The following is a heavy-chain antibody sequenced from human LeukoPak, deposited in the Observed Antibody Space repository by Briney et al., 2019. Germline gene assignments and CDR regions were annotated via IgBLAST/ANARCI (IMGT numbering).Heavy chain of an antibody. D-gene: IGHD1-1*01. J-gene: IGHJ4*02. CDR2: ISYHGTSK. V-gene: IGHV3-30-3*01. Sequence: GGSLRLSCEASEFMLSDYATHWVRQAPGKGLEWVAVISYHGTSKYYADSVKGRFTISRDLSRNTLYLQMDSLRPEDTAVYYCARAGPNDHRFDFWGQGTLVTVSS. CDR3: ARAGPNDHRFDF. CDR1: EFMLSDYA.